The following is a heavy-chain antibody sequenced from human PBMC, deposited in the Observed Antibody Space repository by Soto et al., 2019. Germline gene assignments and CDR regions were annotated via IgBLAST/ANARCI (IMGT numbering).Heavy chain of an antibody. CDR3: ARGLRYFDWFKDY. J-gene: IGHJ4*02. D-gene: IGHD3-9*01. V-gene: IGHV3-21*01. CDR2: IHSSSSYI. CDR1: GFTFSTYS. Sequence: GSLRLSCAASGFTFSTYSMNWVRQAPGKGLEWVSSIHSSSSYIYYADSVKGRFTISRDNARNSLYLQMNSLRAEDTAVYYCARGLRYFDWFKDYWGQGTLVTVSS.